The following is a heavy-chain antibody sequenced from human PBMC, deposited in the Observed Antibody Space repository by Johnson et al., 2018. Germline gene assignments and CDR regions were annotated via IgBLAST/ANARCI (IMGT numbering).Heavy chain of an antibody. D-gene: IGHD3-16*01. Sequence: VQLVQSGGGLVQPGRSLRLSCAASGFTFDDYAMHWVRQAPGKGLEWVSGLSWNRGSIGYAAAGKGRFIISRDNAKNSLELQMNSLRVEDTALFYCAKDNSPALGDYYYYMDVWGKGTTVTVSS. CDR2: LSWNRGSI. CDR3: AKDNSPALGDYYYYMDV. V-gene: IGHV3-9*01. J-gene: IGHJ6*03. CDR1: GFTFDDYA.